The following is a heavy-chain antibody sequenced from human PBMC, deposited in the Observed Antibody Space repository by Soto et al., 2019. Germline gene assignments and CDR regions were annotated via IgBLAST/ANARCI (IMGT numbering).Heavy chain of an antibody. CDR3: AMVPPPNTRPAFAI. Sequence: SQTLSLTCAISGGSVSSNSAAWNWIRQSPSRGLEWLGRTYYRSKWYNDYAVSVKSRITINPDTSKNQYSLQLNSVTPEDTAVYYCAMVPPPNTRPAFAIWSQGPMVS. CDR1: GGSVSSNSAA. J-gene: IGHJ3*02. CDR2: TYYRSKWYN. D-gene: IGHD6-13*01. V-gene: IGHV6-1*01.